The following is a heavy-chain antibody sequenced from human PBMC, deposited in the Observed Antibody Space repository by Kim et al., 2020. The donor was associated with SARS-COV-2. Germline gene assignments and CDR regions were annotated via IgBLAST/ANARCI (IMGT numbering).Heavy chain of an antibody. Sequence: SETLSLTCTVSGGSIGGFYWSWIRQPPGKGLEWIGYIYYTGSTTYKPSLKSRVTISVDTSKNQFSLRLSSVTAADTAVYYCARVGRSHYSDSSGYSRVYFDYWGQGALVTVSS. CDR1: GGSIGGFY. CDR3: ARVGRSHYSDSSGYSRVYFDY. CDR2: IYYTGST. J-gene: IGHJ4*02. D-gene: IGHD3-22*01. V-gene: IGHV4-59*13.